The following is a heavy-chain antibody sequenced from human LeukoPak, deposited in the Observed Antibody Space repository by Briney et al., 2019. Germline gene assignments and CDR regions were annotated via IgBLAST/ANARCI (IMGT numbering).Heavy chain of an antibody. J-gene: IGHJ4*02. V-gene: IGHV3-7*01. CDR2: INQAGSDK. CDR1: GFTFSSYA. CDR3: ARDGDGSGHYNDN. D-gene: IGHD5-24*01. Sequence: GGSLRLSCAASGFTFSSYAMSWVRQAPGKGLEWVANINQAGSDKYYVDSVKGRFTISRDNAKNSLYLQMNSLRAEDTAVYYCARDGDGSGHYNDNWGQGTLVTVSS.